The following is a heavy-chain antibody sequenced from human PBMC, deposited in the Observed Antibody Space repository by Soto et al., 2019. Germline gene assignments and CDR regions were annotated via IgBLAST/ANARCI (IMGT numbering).Heavy chain of an antibody. J-gene: IGHJ3*01. V-gene: IGHV3-23*01. D-gene: IGHD3-22*01. CDR1: GFTFSNYA. CDR3: VREGSCCYYRGSFDF. CDR2: ISGSGGSA. Sequence: GGSLRLSCAPSGFTFSNYAMNWVRQAPGKGLEWVAGISGSGGSAAYADSVQGRFTISRDNSNNTLYLQMNSLRADDTALYSCVREGSCCYYRGSFDFWGRGTRVTV.